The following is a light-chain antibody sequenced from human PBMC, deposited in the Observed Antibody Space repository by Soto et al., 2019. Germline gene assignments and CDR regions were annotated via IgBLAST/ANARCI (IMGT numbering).Light chain of an antibody. CDR1: QAIGSY. Sequence: IQLTQSPSSLSASVGDTVTITCRASQAIGSYFAWYQQRPGTAPKLLIYSASTLHSGVPSRFSGNGSGTDFTLTISSLQPEDFATYYCQQVDSYPRTFGPGTTVEI. CDR2: SAS. V-gene: IGKV1-9*01. CDR3: QQVDSYPRT. J-gene: IGKJ3*01.